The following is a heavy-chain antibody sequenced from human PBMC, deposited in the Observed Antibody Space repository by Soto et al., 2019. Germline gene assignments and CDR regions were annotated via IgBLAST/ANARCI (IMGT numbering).Heavy chain of an antibody. D-gene: IGHD3-10*01. CDR3: ARAGGASGFDY. J-gene: IGHJ4*02. Sequence: GGSLRLSCAASGFTFSIYAMNWFRQAPGKGLEWVSAISGSAATTHFADSAKGRFTISRDNSKNTLYLQMNSLRAEDTAVYYCARAGGASGFDYWGQGTLVTVSS. V-gene: IGHV3-23*01. CDR1: GFTFSIYA. CDR2: ISGSAATT.